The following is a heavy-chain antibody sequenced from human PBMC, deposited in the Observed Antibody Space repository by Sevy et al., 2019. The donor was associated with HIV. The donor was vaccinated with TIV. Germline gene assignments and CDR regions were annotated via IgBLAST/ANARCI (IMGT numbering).Heavy chain of an antibody. CDR2: IRSKVYGGTT. CDR3: ARGGYCSITSSCNAWVDV. Sequence: GGSLRLSCTTSGFTFGDYAMSWVRQAPGKGLEWVGFIRSKVYGGTTEYAASVKGRFTISRDDSKSIAYLQMNSLKTEDTAVYYCARGGYCSITSSCNAWVDVWGQGTTVTV. V-gene: IGHV3-49*04. CDR1: GFTFGDYA. D-gene: IGHD2-2*01. J-gene: IGHJ6*02.